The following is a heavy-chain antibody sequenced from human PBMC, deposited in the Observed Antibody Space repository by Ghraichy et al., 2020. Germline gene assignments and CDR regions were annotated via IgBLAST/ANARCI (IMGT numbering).Heavy chain of an antibody. V-gene: IGHV3-23*01. CDR2: ISGVTT. D-gene: IGHD6-19*01. CDR3: AKDPYSSGWYFDY. J-gene: IGHJ4*02. Sequence: GSLRLSCAASGFTFSSYAMSWVRQAPGKGLEWVSTISGVTTFYADSVKGRFTISRDNSKNTLSLQMNSLRAEDTAVYYCAKDPYSSGWYFDYWGQGTLVTVSS. CDR1: GFTFSSYA.